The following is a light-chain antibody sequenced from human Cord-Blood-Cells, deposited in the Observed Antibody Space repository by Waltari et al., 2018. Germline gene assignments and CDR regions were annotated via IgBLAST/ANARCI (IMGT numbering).Light chain of an antibody. J-gene: IGLJ3*02. CDR2: QDS. CDR3: QAWDSSTAWV. CDR1: KLGDKY. V-gene: IGLV3-1*01. Sequence: SYALTQPPSVSVSPGQTASITCSGDKLGDKYAYWYQQKPGQSPVLVIYQDSKRPSGIPERFSGSNSGNTATLTISGTQAMDEADYYCQAWDSSTAWVFGGGTKLTVL.